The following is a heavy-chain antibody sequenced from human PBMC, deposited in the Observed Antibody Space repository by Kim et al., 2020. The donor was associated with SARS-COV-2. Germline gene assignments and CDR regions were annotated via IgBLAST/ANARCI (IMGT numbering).Heavy chain of an antibody. J-gene: IGHJ2*01. D-gene: IGHD3-16*01. CDR1: SDSIYTYY. V-gene: IGHV4-4*07. CDR3: ARVLPGFDWYFDL. Sequence: SETLSLTCTVSSDSIYTYYWSWIRQPAGKRLEYIGRINTSGNTNYNPSFQSRVTMSMDTSGTQFSLGLTSVTAADTAVYYCARVLPGFDWYFDLWGRGTVTVSS. CDR2: INTSGNT.